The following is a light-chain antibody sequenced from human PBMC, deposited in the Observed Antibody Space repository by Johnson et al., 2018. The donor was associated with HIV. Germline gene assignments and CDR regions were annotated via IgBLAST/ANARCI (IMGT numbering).Light chain of an antibody. CDR1: SSNIGNNY. Sequence: QSVLTQPPSVSAAPGQKVTISCSGSSSNIGNNYVSWYKHLPGRAPKLLIYDNNKRPSGIPDRFSGSKSGTSATLGITGLRTGDAADYYCGTWDSSLSAGVFGTGTKVTVL. J-gene: IGLJ1*01. CDR3: GTWDSSLSAGV. CDR2: DNN. V-gene: IGLV1-51*01.